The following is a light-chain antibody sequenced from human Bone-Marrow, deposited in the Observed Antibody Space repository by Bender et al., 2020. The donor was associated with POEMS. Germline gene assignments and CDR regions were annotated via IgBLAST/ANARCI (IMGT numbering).Light chain of an antibody. J-gene: IGLJ3*02. CDR3: AVWDDSLNGWV. Sequence: SVLTQPPSASGTLGQRVTISCSGGSSNIGAHAVNWYQHLPGTAPKLLIYSSHRRPSEVPDRFSGSRSGTSASLAISGLQSEDEADYYCAVWDDSLNGWVFGGGTKLTVL. V-gene: IGLV1-44*01. CDR2: SSH. CDR1: SSNIGAHA.